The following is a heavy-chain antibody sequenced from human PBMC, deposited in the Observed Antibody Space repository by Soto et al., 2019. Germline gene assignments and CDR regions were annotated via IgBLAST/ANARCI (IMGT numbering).Heavy chain of an antibody. D-gene: IGHD6-13*01. J-gene: IGHJ3*02. Sequence: QVQLVQSGAEVKKPGASVKVSCKASGYTFTSYGISWVRQAPGQGPEWMGRISTYNGNTNYVQRLQGRVTMTTDTSTSTAYMELRSLRYDDTAVYVCARGPGYSTTWHQPFDSWGQGTMVSVSS. V-gene: IGHV1-18*01. CDR3: ARGPGYSTTWHQPFDS. CDR1: GYTFTSYG. CDR2: ISTYNGNT.